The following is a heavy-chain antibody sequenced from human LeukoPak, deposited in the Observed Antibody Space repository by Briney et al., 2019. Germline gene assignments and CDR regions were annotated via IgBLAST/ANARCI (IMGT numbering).Heavy chain of an antibody. CDR2: IHYSGST. D-gene: IGHD6-13*01. Sequence: SETLSLTCTVSAGSFSSYYFYWIRQPPGKGLEWIGYIHYSGSTYYNPSLKSRVTMSVDTSKNQFSLKLSSVTAADTAVYYCARGSLAAADHFDYWGQGTLVTVSS. J-gene: IGHJ4*02. CDR3: ARGSLAAADHFDY. CDR1: AGSFSSYY. V-gene: IGHV4-59*12.